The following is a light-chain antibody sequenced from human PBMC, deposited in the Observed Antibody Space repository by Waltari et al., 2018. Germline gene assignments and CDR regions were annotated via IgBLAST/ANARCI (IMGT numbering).Light chain of an antibody. CDR2: WAS. Sequence: DIVMTQSPDSLAVSLGERATINCKSSQTVLYSANNKNYLTWYQHKPGQPPKLLISWASIRESGVPDRVQGSGSGTDFTLTISSLQAEDVAVYYCQQHYTTPWTFGQGTKVEIK. V-gene: IGKV4-1*01. CDR3: QQHYTTPWT. CDR1: QTVLYSANNKNY. J-gene: IGKJ1*01.